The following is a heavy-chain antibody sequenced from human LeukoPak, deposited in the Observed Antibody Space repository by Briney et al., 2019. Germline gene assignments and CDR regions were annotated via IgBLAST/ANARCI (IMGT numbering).Heavy chain of an antibody. J-gene: IGHJ4*02. CDR3: AKECGATCYSDFDS. D-gene: IGHD2-21*02. CDR1: GFTFSSYA. Sequence: SGGSLRLSCAASGFTFSSYAMAWVRQAPRKGLEWVSTISGDGGSTFYAHSVMGRFTISRDRSKNTLYLQMNSLRVEDTAVYYCAKECGATCYSDFDSWGQGILVTVSS. V-gene: IGHV3-23*01. CDR2: ISGDGGST.